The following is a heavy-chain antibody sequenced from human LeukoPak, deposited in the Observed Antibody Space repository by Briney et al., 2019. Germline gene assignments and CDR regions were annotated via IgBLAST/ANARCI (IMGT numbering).Heavy chain of an antibody. CDR3: ARGSVDLRSDWYWLY. J-gene: IGHJ4*02. CDR2: ISGSSGVI. CDR1: GFTFNSDS. V-gene: IGHV3-48*01. D-gene: IGHD6-19*01. Sequence: PGGSLRLSCAASGFTFNSDSMNWVRQGPGKGLEWVSFISGSSGVIYYADSVKGRFTISRDNAKNSLYLQMNSLRAEDTAVYYCARGSVDLRSDWYWLYWGQGSLVTVSS.